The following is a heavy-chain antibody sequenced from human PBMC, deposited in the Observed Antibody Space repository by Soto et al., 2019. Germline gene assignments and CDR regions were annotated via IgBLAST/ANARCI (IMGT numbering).Heavy chain of an antibody. V-gene: IGHV4-31*03. CDR3: ARYFGVVIMSERAFDI. CDR1: GGSISSGGYY. Sequence: QVQLQESGPGLVKPSQTLSLTCTVSGGSISSGGYYWSWIRQHPGKGLEWIGYIYYSGRTYYNPSLKSRVTISVDTSKNQFSLKLSSVTAADTALYYCARYFGVVIMSERAFDIWGQGTMVTVSS. CDR2: IYYSGRT. J-gene: IGHJ3*02. D-gene: IGHD3-3*01.